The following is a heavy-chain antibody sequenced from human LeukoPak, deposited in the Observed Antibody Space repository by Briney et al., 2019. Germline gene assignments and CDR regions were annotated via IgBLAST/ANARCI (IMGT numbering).Heavy chain of an antibody. D-gene: IGHD3-22*01. Sequence: SETLSLTCTVSGGSISSGDYYWSWIRQPPGKGLEWIGYIYYSGSTYYNPSLKSRVTISVDTSKNQFSLKLSSVTAADTAVYYCAREGHYDSSAYVYYFAYWGQGTLVTVSS. J-gene: IGHJ4*02. CDR2: IYYSGST. CDR3: AREGHYDSSAYVYYFAY. V-gene: IGHV4-30-4*08. CDR1: GGSISSGDYY.